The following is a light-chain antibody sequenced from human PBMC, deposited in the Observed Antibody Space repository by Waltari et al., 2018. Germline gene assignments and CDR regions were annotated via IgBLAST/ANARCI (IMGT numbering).Light chain of an antibody. CDR2: DAS. V-gene: IGKV3-11*01. CDR3: QQRSNWPPRDT. Sequence: EIVLTQSPATLSLSPGERATISCRASQSVSRYLAWYQQKPGQAPRLLIYDASNRATGIPARFSGSGSGTDFTLTISSLEPEDFAVYYCQQRSNWPPRDTFGQGTKLEIK. CDR1: QSVSRY. J-gene: IGKJ2*01.